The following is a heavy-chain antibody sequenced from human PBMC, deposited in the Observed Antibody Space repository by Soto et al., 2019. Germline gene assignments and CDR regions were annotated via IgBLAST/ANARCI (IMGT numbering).Heavy chain of an antibody. CDR2: INPNSGGT. Sequence: ASVKVSCKASGYTFTGYYMHWVRQAPGQGLEWMGWINPNSGGTNYAQKFQGRVTMTRDTSISTAYMELSRLRSDDTAVYYCARLDIVGATYFDYWGQGTLVTAPQ. CDR3: ARLDIVGATYFDY. V-gene: IGHV1-2*02. J-gene: IGHJ4*02. CDR1: GYTFTGYY. D-gene: IGHD1-26*01.